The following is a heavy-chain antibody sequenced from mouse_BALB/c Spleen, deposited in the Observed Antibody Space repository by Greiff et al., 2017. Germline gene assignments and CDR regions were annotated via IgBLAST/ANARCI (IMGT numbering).Heavy chain of an antibody. J-gene: IGHJ2*01. CDR3: TREDGNYIFDY. CDR2: ISSGGSYT. D-gene: IGHD2-1*01. V-gene: IGHV5-6-4*01. Sequence: DVMLVESGGGLVKPGGSLKLSCAASGFTFSSYTMSWVRQTPEKRLEWVATISSGGSYTYYPDSVKGRFTISRDNAKNTLYLQMSSLKSEDTAMYYCTREDGNYIFDYWGQGTTRTVSS. CDR1: GFTFSSYT.